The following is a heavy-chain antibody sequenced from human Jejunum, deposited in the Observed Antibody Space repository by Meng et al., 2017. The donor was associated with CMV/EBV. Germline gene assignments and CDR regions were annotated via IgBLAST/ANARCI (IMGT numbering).Heavy chain of an antibody. D-gene: IGHD4-23*01. V-gene: IGHV3-43*01. CDR1: YT. J-gene: IGHJ6*02. CDR3: AKDGGYGDKGLDYYYYGLDV. CDR2: IDWNGGVT. Sequence: YTMHWVRQATGMGLEWVSLIDWNGGVTHYADSVKGRFTISRDNSKNSLYLQMNSLRTEDTALYFCAKDGGYGDKGLDYYYYGLDVWGQGTTVTVSS.